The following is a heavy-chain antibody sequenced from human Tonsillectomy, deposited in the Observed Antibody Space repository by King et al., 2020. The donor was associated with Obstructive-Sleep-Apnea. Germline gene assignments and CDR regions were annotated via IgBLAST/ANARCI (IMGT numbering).Heavy chain of an antibody. Sequence: VQLQQWGAGLLKPSETLSLTCAVVGGSFRDYYWSWIRQPPGKVLEWCGEINHRGSANYNPSLKSRVTISVETSKNQFSLKLSSVTAADTAVHYCARGSGAAAVNWFDPWGQGTLVTVAS. D-gene: IGHD6-13*01. CDR1: GGSFRDYY. J-gene: IGHJ5*02. CDR2: INHRGSA. CDR3: ARGSGAAAVNWFDP. V-gene: IGHV4-34*01.